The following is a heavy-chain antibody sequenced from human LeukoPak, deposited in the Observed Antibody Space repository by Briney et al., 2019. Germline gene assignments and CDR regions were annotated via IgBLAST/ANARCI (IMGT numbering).Heavy chain of an antibody. CDR3: ARRGRSSSNFDF. Sequence: GESLKISCRGSGYIFTSYWITWVRQMPGKGLEWMGMIDPTDSYTNYSPSFQGHVTISTDKSISTAYLQWSSLRASDTAIYYCARRGRSSSNFDFWGQGTLVTVSS. CDR2: IDPTDSYT. D-gene: IGHD6-6*01. J-gene: IGHJ4*02. CDR1: GYIFTSYW. V-gene: IGHV5-10-1*01.